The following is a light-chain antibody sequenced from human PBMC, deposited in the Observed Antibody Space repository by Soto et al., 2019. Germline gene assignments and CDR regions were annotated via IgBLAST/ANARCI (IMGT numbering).Light chain of an antibody. Sequence: EIVLTRSPGTLSLSPGERATLSCRASQSVSSSYLSWYQQKPGQAPRLLIYGPSARATGIPDRFSGSGSGTDFTLTIIRLEPADFAVYYCQQYGSSPLYTFGQGTKLEIK. CDR3: QQYGSSPLYT. V-gene: IGKV3-20*01. CDR1: QSVSSSY. CDR2: GPS. J-gene: IGKJ2*01.